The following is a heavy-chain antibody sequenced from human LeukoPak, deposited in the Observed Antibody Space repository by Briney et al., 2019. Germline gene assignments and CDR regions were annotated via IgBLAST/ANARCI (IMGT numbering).Heavy chain of an antibody. CDR1: GGSISSSSYY. CDR2: IYTSGST. V-gene: IGHV4-61*02. D-gene: IGHD6-19*01. CDR3: ARVGGWYSGNWFDP. J-gene: IGHJ5*02. Sequence: SETLSPTCTVSGGSISSSSYYWSWIRQPAGKGLEWIGRIYTSGSTNYNPSLKSRVTMSVDTSKNQFSLKLSSVTAADTAVYYCARVGGWYSGNWFDPWGQGTLVTVSS.